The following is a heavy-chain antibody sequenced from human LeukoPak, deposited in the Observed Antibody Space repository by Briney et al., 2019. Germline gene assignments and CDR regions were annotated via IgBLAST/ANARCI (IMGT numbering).Heavy chain of an antibody. J-gene: IGHJ3*02. D-gene: IGHD3-10*01. V-gene: IGHV1-2*04. CDR3: ARGPTYYYGSGSGGAFDI. Sequence: GASVKVSCKASGYTFTGYYMHWVRQAPGQGLEWMGWINPNSGGTNYAQKFQGWVAMTRDTSISTAYMELSRLRSDDTAVYYCARGPTYYYGSGSGGAFDIWGQGTMVTVSS. CDR1: GYTFTGYY. CDR2: INPNSGGT.